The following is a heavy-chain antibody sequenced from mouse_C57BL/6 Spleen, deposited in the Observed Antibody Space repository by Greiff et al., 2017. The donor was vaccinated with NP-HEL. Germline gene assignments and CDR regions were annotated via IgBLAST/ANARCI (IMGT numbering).Heavy chain of an antibody. J-gene: IGHJ2*01. CDR2: ISGGGGNN. V-gene: IGHV5-9*01. CDR1: GFTFSSYT. D-gene: IGHD1-1*01. CDR3: AREDTTGFDY. Sequence: EVQRVESGGGLVKPGGSLKLSCAASGFTFSSYTMSWVRQTPEKRLEWVATISGGGGNNYSPDSVKGRFTISRDNAKKTLYLQMSSLRSEDTALYYCAREDTTGFDYWGQGTTLTVSS.